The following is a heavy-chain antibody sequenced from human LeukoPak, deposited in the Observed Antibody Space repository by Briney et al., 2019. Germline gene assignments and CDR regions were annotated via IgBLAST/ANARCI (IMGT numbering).Heavy chain of an antibody. CDR3: ARGLSSYYPNWFDP. CDR2: IYYSGST. Sequence: SETLSLTCTVSGGSISSYYWSWLRQPPGKGLEWIGYIYYSGSTNYNPSLKSRGTISVDTSKNQFSLKLSSVTAADTAVYYCARGLSSYYPNWFDPWGQGTLVTVSS. J-gene: IGHJ5*02. D-gene: IGHD3-10*01. CDR1: GGSISSYY. V-gene: IGHV4-59*01.